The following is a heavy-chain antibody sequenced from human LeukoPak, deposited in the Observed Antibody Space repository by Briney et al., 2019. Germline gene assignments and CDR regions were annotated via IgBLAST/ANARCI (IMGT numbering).Heavy chain of an antibody. CDR3: ARATRLAVAGNWFDP. CDR2: IIPILGIA. J-gene: IGHJ5*02. CDR1: GGTFSSYA. Sequence: ASVKVSCKASGGTFSSYAISWVRQAPGQGLEWMGRIIPILGIANYAQKFQGRVTITADKSTSTAYMELSSLRSEDTAVYYCARATRLAVAGNWFDPWGQGTLVTFSS. V-gene: IGHV1-69*04. D-gene: IGHD6-19*01.